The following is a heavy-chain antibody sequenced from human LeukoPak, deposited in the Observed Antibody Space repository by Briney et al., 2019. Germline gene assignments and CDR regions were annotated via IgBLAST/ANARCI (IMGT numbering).Heavy chain of an antibody. D-gene: IGHD6-13*01. J-gene: IGHJ6*02. Sequence: GSLRLSCAASGFPFSSYAMSWVRQAPGKGLEWVSAISGSGGSTYYADSVKGRFTISRDNSKNTLYLRMNSLRAEDTAVYYCAKASSAAGSYYYYYYGMDVWGQGTTVTVSS. CDR1: GFPFSSYA. CDR2: ISGSGGST. CDR3: AKASSAAGSYYYYYYGMDV. V-gene: IGHV3-23*01.